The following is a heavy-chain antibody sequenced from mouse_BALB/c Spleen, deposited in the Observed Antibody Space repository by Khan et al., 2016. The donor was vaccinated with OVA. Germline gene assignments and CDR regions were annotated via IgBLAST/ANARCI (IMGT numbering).Heavy chain of an antibody. CDR2: INTHSGVP. CDR3: ARGGAAYYRSDGGAMEY. Sequence: QVQLKQSGPELKKPGETVRISCKASGYTFTTAGIQWVQKMPGKGLKWIGRINTHSGVPKYAEDFKGRFAFSLEISVNTAYLQITNLKNEDTATXVCARGGAAYYRSDGGAMEYWGQGTSVTVSS. D-gene: IGHD2-10*01. J-gene: IGHJ4*01. V-gene: IGHV9-4*02. CDR1: GYTFTTAG.